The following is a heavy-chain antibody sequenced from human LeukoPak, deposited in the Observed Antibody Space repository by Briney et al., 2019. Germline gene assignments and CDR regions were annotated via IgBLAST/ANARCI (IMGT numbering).Heavy chain of an antibody. D-gene: IGHD6-19*01. J-gene: IGHJ3*02. CDR1: GGTFSSYA. V-gene: IGHV7-4-1*02. Sequence: ASVKVSCKASGGTFSSYAISWVRQAPGQGLEWMGWINTNTGNPTYAQGFTGRFVFSLDTSVSTAYLQISSLKAEDTAVYYCAREWVYSSGWKPRGAFDIWGQGTMVTVSS. CDR2: INTNTGNP. CDR3: AREWVYSSGWKPRGAFDI.